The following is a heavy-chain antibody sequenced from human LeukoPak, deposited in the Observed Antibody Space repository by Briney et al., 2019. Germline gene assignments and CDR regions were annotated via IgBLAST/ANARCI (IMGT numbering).Heavy chain of an antibody. J-gene: IGHJ4*01. D-gene: IGHD6-19*01. CDR2: ISDSGDFT. Sequence: GGSPGASCAGSGFTFSSNAMSWVRQAPGKGLEWVSSISDSGDFTYYADSVKGRFTISRDNSKNTLFVQMSSLRAEDTAVYYCAKGSRQFSRDKAGPIDYSGQGTLVTVSS. CDR3: AKGSRQFSRDKAGPIDY. CDR1: GFTFSSNA. V-gene: IGHV3-23*01.